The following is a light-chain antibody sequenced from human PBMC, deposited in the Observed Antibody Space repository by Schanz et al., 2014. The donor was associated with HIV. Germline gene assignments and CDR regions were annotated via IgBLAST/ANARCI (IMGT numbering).Light chain of an antibody. CDR3: SSYTSTSIWV. CDR1: SSDVGGYNY. J-gene: IGLJ1*01. CDR2: EVS. Sequence: QSVLTQPPSASGSPGQSVTISCTGTSSDVGGYNYVSWYQQHPGKAPKLMIYEVSKRPSGVSDRFSGSKSGNTASLTISGLQAEDEADYYCSSYTSTSIWVFGTGTKLTVL. V-gene: IGLV2-14*01.